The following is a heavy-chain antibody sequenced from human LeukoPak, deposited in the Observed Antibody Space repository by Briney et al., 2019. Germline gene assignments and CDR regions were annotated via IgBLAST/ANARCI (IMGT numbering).Heavy chain of an antibody. J-gene: IGHJ4*02. CDR2: IIPIFGTA. V-gene: IGHV1-69*05. CDR1: GGTFSSYA. CDR3: ARSYYYGSGHFDY. D-gene: IGHD3-10*01. Sequence: VKVSFKASGGTFSSYAISWVRQAPGQGLEWMGRIIPIFGTANYAQKFQGRVTITTDESTSTAYMELSSLRSEDTAVYYCARSYYYGSGHFDYWGQGTLVTVSS.